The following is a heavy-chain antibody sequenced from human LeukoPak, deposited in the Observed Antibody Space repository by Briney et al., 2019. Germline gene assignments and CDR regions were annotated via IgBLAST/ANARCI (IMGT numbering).Heavy chain of an antibody. CDR2: IIPIFGTA. J-gene: IGHJ6*03. V-gene: IGHV1-69*06. CDR3: ASESELLPPLYYYMDV. Sequence: GASVRVSCKASGGTFSSYAISWVRRAPGQGLEWMGGIIPIFGTANYAQKFQGRVTITADKSTSTAYMELSSLRSEDTAVYYCASESELLPPLYYYMDVWGKGTTVTVSS. CDR1: GGTFSSYA. D-gene: IGHD2-15*01.